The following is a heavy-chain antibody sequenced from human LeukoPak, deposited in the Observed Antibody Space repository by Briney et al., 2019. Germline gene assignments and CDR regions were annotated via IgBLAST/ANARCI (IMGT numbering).Heavy chain of an antibody. J-gene: IGHJ4*02. Sequence: PGGSLRLSCAASGFTFSSYGMHWVRQAPGKGLEWVAVISYDGSNKYYADSVKGRFTISRDNSKNTLYLQMNSLRAEDTAVYYCAKDHEYSSSTGRPPFDYWGQGTLVTVSS. V-gene: IGHV3-30*18. CDR2: ISYDGSNK. CDR3: AKDHEYSSSTGRPPFDY. D-gene: IGHD6-6*01. CDR1: GFTFSSYG.